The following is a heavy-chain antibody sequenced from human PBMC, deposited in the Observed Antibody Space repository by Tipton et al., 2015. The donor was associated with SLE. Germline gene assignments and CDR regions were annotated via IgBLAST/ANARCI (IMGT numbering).Heavy chain of an antibody. Sequence: LRLSCTVSGGPISSGSYYWSWIRQPAGKGLEWIGRIYSSGSTNENLSLKSRVSISKDTSKNQFSLKLSSVTAADTAVYYCAREAKYSGSYYNWFDTWGQGTLVTVSP. CDR1: GGPISSGSYY. CDR3: AREAKYSGSYYNWFDT. V-gene: IGHV4-61*02. CDR2: IYSSGST. D-gene: IGHD1-26*01. J-gene: IGHJ5*02.